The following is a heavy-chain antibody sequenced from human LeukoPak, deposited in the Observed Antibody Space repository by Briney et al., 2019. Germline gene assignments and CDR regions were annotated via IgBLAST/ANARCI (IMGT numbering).Heavy chain of an antibody. Sequence: PSQTLSLTCSVSGGSISSGDYYWTWIRQPPGKGLEWNGYVYYTGGTDYNPSLRSRVTISVDTSKNQFSLKLTSVTAADTAVYYCARGNGEQQLTGDYWGQGTLVTVSS. V-gene: IGHV4-30-4*01. J-gene: IGHJ4*02. CDR3: ARGNGEQQLTGDY. CDR1: GGSISSGDYY. D-gene: IGHD6-13*01. CDR2: VYYTGGT.